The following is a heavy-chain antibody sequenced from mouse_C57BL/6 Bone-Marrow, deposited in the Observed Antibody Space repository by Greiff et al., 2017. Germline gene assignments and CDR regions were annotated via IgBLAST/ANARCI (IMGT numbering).Heavy chain of an antibody. J-gene: IGHJ3*01. CDR3: ARTGLVVAY. CDR1: GYAFSSSW. V-gene: IGHV1-82*01. D-gene: IGHD3-3*01. Sequence: VQRVESGPELVKPGASVKISCKASGYAFSSSWMNWVKQRPGKGLEWIGRIYPGDGDTNYNGKVKGKATLTADKSSSTAYMQLSSLTSEDSAVYFCARTGLVVAYWGQGTLVTVSA. CDR2: IYPGDGDT.